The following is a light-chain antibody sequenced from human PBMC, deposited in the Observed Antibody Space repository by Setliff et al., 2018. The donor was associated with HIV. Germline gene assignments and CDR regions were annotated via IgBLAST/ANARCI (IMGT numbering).Light chain of an antibody. CDR3: ASWDDSLNGYV. CDR1: SSNVGDNA. Sequence: QSVLTQPPSASGAPGQKVIISCSGSSSNVGDNAVSWYQQFTGAAPKLLIYSTNLRPSGVPARFSGSKSGTSASLAISGLHSEDEADYFCASWDDSLNGYVFGTGTMVTV. CDR2: STN. J-gene: IGLJ1*01. V-gene: IGLV1-44*01.